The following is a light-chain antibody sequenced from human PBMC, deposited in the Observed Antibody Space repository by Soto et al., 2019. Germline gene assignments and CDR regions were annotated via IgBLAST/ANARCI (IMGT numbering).Light chain of an antibody. CDR3: ETWDSNIPVV. V-gene: IGLV4-60*03. Sequence: QLVLTQSSSASGSLGSSVKLTCTLNSGHSTYIIAWHQQQPGMAPRYLMKIECSGSYNKGSGVPDRFSGSSSGADRYLTISNLQSEDEADYYCETWDSNIPVVFGGGTQLTVL. J-gene: IGLJ2*01. CDR2: IECSGSY. CDR1: SGHSTYI.